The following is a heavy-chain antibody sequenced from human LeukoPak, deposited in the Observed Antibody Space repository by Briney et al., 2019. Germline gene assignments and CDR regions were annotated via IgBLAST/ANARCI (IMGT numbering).Heavy chain of an antibody. J-gene: IGHJ5*02. CDR3: TKAPPGKFDP. CDR1: GFTFNTYG. CDR2: VRYNGNDQ. D-gene: IGHD3-10*01. V-gene: IGHV3-30*02. Sequence: GGSLRLSCAASGFTFNTYGIHWVRQAPGKGLEWVAFVRYNGNDQYYADSVKGRFTVSRDNSKDTLYLQMNSLRAEDTAMYYCTKAPPGKFDPWGQGTLVTVSS.